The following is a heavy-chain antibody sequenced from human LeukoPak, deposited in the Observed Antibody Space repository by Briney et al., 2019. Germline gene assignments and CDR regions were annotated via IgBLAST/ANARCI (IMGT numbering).Heavy chain of an antibody. D-gene: IGHD3-22*01. V-gene: IGHV3-33*06. CDR1: GFTFSSYG. Sequence: GGSLRLSCAASGFTFSSYGMHWVRQAPGKGLEWVAVIWYDGSNKYYADSVKGRFTISRDNSKNTLYLQMNSLRAEDTAVYYCAKGDYYDSSGDYPFDYWGRGTLVTVSS. CDR2: IWYDGSNK. CDR3: AKGDYYDSSGDYPFDY. J-gene: IGHJ4*02.